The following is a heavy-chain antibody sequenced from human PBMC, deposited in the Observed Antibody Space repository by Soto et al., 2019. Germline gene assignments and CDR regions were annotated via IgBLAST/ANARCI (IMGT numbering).Heavy chain of an antibody. J-gene: IGHJ6*04. CDR2: ISSSSSVI. CDR3: XXXXXXXXXXXXXMDV. Sequence: EVQLVESGGGLVQPGGSLRLSCATSGFILSDCAMNWVRQAPGKGLEWXSHISSSSSVIDYADSVKGRFTVSRDNARXXXXXXXXXXXXXXXXXXXXXXXXXXXXXXXXXMDVWGKGTTVTVSS. V-gene: IGHV3-48*01. CDR1: GFILSDCA.